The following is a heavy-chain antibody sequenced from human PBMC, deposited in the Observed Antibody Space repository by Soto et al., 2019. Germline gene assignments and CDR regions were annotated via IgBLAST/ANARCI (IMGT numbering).Heavy chain of an antibody. CDR2: INHSGST. CDR3: ARGGITIFGVVIIGPFDY. D-gene: IGHD3-3*01. V-gene: IGHV4-34*01. J-gene: IGHJ4*02. Sequence: SETLSLTCAVYGGSFSGYYWSWIRQPPGKGLEWIGEINHSGSTNYNPSLKSRVTISVDTSKNQFSLKLSSVTAADTAVYYCARGGITIFGVVIIGPFDYWGQGTMVTVYS. CDR1: GGSFSGYY.